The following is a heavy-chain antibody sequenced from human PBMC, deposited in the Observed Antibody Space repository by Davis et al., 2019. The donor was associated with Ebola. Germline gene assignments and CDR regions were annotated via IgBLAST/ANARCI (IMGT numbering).Heavy chain of an antibody. CDR2: IYSGGST. J-gene: IGHJ6*02. D-gene: IGHD2-2*01. Sequence: GESLKISCAASGFTVSSNYMSWVRQAPGKGLEWVSVIYSGGSTYYADSVKGRFTISRDNAKNSLYLQMNSLRAEDTAVYYCAREVVPAAIGYGMDVWGQGTTVTVSS. CDR3: AREVVPAAIGYGMDV. V-gene: IGHV3-53*01. CDR1: GFTVSSNY.